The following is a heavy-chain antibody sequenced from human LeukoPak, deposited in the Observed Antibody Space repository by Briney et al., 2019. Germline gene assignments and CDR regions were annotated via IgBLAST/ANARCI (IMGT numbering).Heavy chain of an antibody. V-gene: IGHV4-39*01. CDR1: GASLSSSTYY. J-gene: IGHJ4*02. CDR3: ARSGYCTTGSCYSILDY. Sequence: PSETLSLTCTVSGASLSSSTYYWGWIRQPPGTGLEWIGTIYYSGSTSYNSSIKSRVTISIDTSKKEFSLKLRSVTAADTAMYYCARSGYCTTGSCYSILDYWGQGILVTVSS. CDR2: IYYSGST. D-gene: IGHD2-15*01.